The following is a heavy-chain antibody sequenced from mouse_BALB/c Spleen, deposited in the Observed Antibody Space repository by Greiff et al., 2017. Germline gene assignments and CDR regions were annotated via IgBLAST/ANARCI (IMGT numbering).Heavy chain of an antibody. CDR1: GYTFTSYY. D-gene: IGHD2-2*01. Sequence: QVQLQQSGPELVKPGASVRISCKASGYTFTSYYIHWVKQRPGQGLEWIGWIYPGNVNTKYNEKFKGKATLTADKSSSTAYMQLSSLTSEDSAVYVCARVYYGYDWGQGTLVTVSA. J-gene: IGHJ3*01. V-gene: IGHV1S56*01. CDR3: ARVYYGYD. CDR2: IYPGNVNT.